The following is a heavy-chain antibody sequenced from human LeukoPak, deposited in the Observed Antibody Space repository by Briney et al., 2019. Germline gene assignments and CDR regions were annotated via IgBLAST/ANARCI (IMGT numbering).Heavy chain of an antibody. CDR1: GGSISSDRFY. CDR2: IKSSNT. CDR3: ARVPDWTYVPDY. D-gene: IGHD3-16*01. V-gene: IGHV4-61*02. Sequence: SETLSLTCTVSGGSISSDRFYWTWVRQPAGKGLEWIGRIKSSNTNYNPSLKSRVSISLDTSTNQLSLKLSSLTAADTAVYYCARVPDWTYVPDYWGQGTLVTVSS. J-gene: IGHJ4*02.